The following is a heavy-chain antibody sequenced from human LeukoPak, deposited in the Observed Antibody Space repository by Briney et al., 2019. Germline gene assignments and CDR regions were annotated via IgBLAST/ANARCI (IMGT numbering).Heavy chain of an antibody. CDR1: GVSISSSSYY. Sequence: SETLSLTCTVSGVSISSSSYYWGWIRQPPGKGLEWIGSIYHSGSTYYNPSLKSRVTISVDTSKNQFSLKLSSVTAADTAVYYCARDSRPNRGEFDYWGQGTLVTVSS. D-gene: IGHD3-16*01. V-gene: IGHV4-39*07. CDR2: IYHSGST. J-gene: IGHJ4*02. CDR3: ARDSRPNRGEFDY.